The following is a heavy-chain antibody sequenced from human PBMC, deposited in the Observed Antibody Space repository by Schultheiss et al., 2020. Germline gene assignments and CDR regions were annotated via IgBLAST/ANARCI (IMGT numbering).Heavy chain of an antibody. CDR2: IYYSGST. V-gene: IGHV4-59*01. CDR1: HGSITDSY. Sequence: SETLSLTCAVSHGSITDSYWSWIRESPGKGLEWIGYIYYSGSTNYNPSLKSRVTISVDTSKNQFSLKLSSVTAADTALYYCAKAYDSSDIDGSFDYWGQGTLVTVSS. D-gene: IGHD3-22*01. CDR3: AKAYDSSDIDGSFDY. J-gene: IGHJ4*02.